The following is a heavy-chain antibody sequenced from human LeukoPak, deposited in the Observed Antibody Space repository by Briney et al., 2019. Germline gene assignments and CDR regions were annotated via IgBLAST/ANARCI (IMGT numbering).Heavy chain of an antibody. CDR3: AGNTDYMGRAHKRWFDP. CDR2: IIPIFGTA. V-gene: IGHV1-69*05. Sequence: SVKVSCKASGGTFSSYAISWVRQAPGQGLEWMGGIIPIFGTANYAQKFQGRVTITTDESTSTAYMELSSLRSEDTAVYYCAGNTDYMGRAHKRWFDPWGQGTLVTVSS. CDR1: GGTFSSYA. J-gene: IGHJ5*02. D-gene: IGHD3-10*01.